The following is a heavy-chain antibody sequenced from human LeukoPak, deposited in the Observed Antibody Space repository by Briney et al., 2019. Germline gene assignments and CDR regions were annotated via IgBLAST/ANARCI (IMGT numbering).Heavy chain of an antibody. Sequence: GGSLRLSCAASGFTFSAYAMSWVRQAPGKGLEWVSGISGSGGSTYYADSVKGRFTISRDNSKNTVYLQMNSLRAEDTAVYYCTKDYYYDSSGYYLLGFDYWGQGTLVTVSS. CDR2: ISGSGGST. V-gene: IGHV3-23*01. D-gene: IGHD3-22*01. CDR1: GFTFSAYA. CDR3: TKDYYYDSSGYYLLGFDY. J-gene: IGHJ4*02.